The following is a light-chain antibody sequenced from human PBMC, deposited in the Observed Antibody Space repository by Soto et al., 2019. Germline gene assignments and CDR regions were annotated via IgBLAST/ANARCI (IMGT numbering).Light chain of an antibody. V-gene: IGKV3-15*01. CDR2: GAS. J-gene: IGKJ1*01. CDR3: LQYNNWPPA. CDR1: QSVSGN. Sequence: EIVVTQSPATLSVSPGERATLTCRASQSVSGNLAWYQQKPGQAPRLLIYGASTRATGIPARFSGSGSGTEFTLTISSLQSEDFAVYYCLQYNNWPPAFGQGTKVEIK.